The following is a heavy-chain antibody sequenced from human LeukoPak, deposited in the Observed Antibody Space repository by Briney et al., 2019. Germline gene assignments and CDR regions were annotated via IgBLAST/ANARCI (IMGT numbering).Heavy chain of an antibody. J-gene: IGHJ4*02. D-gene: IGHD2-2*01. Sequence: GGSLRLSCAASGFTFSSYGMSWVRQATGKGLEWVSAFGGSGGNTYYADSVKGRFTISRDNSKNTLYLQMNSLRAEDTDVYYCASPYCGSSSCPNLIRYFDYWGQGTLVTVSS. CDR1: GFTFSSYG. V-gene: IGHV3-23*01. CDR3: ASPYCGSSSCPNLIRYFDY. CDR2: FGGSGGNT.